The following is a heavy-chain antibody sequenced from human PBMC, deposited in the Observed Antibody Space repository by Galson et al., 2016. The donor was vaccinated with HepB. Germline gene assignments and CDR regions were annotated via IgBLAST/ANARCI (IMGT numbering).Heavy chain of an antibody. CDR3: AKLPHIDGNSWVDD. J-gene: IGHJ4*02. CDR1: ELSFKDYG. Sequence: SLRLSCAASELSFKDYGMSWVRQAPGKGLEWVSTINAAGVNTYYTDSVKGRFTISRDNSKSTLYLQMNSPRAEDTAMYYCAKLPHIDGNSWVDDWGQGTLVSVAS. V-gene: IGHV3-23*01. D-gene: IGHD5-24*01. CDR2: INAAGVNT.